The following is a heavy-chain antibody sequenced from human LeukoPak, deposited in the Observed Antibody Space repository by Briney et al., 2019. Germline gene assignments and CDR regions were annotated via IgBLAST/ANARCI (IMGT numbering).Heavy chain of an antibody. CDR3: ARXXXTASVGAFDI. V-gene: IGHV4-39*01. Sequence: SETLSLTCTVSGGSISSYYWSWIRQPPGKGLEWIGSIHYSGTTYYHPSLQSRLTISVDASKNQFSLKVTSVTATDTALYYCARXXXTASVGAFDIWGQGTMVTVSS. J-gene: IGHJ3*02. CDR2: IHYSGTT. CDR1: GGSISSYY. D-gene: IGHD3-3*01.